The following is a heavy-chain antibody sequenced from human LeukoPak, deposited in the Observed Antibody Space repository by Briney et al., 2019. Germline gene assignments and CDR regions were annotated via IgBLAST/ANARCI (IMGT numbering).Heavy chain of an antibody. J-gene: IGHJ4*02. D-gene: IGHD3-10*01. CDR3: ARGKSLFRGVTPYYFDH. Sequence: GGSLRLSCVTSGFTFSDYAMNWVRQAPGRGLEWVSATSGRAVNTYYADSVKGRFTISRDNSKNTLYLEMNSLRAEDTALYYCARGKSLFRGVTPYYFDHWGQGTLVTVSS. CDR2: TSGRAVNT. CDR1: GFTFSDYA. V-gene: IGHV3-23*01.